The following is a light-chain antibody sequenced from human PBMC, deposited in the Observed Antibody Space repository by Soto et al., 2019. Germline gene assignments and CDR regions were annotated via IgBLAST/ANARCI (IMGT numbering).Light chain of an antibody. CDR1: SSDVGVYNY. CDR3: CSYAGSYTFV. Sequence: QSALTQPRSVSGSPGQSVTISCTGTSSDVGVYNYVSWYQQYPGKAPKIMIYDVSKRPSGVPDPFSGSKSDNTASLTISGLQAEDEADYYCCSYAGSYTFVFGIGTKLTVL. J-gene: IGLJ1*01. CDR2: DVS. V-gene: IGLV2-11*01.